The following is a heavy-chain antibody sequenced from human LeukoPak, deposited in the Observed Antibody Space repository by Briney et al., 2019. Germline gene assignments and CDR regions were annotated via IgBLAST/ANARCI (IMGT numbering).Heavy chain of an antibody. V-gene: IGHV3-43*01. CDR1: GFSFDDYN. D-gene: IGHD5-18*01. CDR3: AKDIQGGYSYAYYFDY. J-gene: IGHJ4*02. CDR2: ISWDGGST. Sequence: GGSLRLSCAASGFSFDDYNMHWVRQAPGKGLEWVSFISWDGGSTYYADSVKGRFTISRDNSKDSLYLQMNSLRTEDTALYYCAKDIQGGYSYAYYFDYWGQGTLVTVSS.